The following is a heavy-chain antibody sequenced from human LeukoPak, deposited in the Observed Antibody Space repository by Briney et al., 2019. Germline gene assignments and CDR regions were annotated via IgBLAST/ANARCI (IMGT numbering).Heavy chain of an antibody. CDR3: ARGRPHGNDY. V-gene: IGHV3-30-3*01. CDR2: ISYDGSNK. D-gene: IGHD4-23*01. Sequence: PGRSLRLSCAASGFTFSSYAMHWVRQAPGKGLEWVAVISYDGSNKYYADSVKGRFSISRDNAKNTLYLQMNGLRVEDTAVYYCARGRPHGNDYWGQGTLVTVSS. J-gene: IGHJ4*02. CDR1: GFTFSSYA.